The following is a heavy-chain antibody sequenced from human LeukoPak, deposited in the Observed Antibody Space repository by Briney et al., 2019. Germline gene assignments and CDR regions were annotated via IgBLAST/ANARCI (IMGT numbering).Heavy chain of an antibody. CDR1: GGSISSGGYY. CDR2: INHSGST. V-gene: IGHV4-39*07. D-gene: IGHD3-10*01. J-gene: IGHJ4*02. CDR3: ARGSYYPTPDY. Sequence: PSETLSLTCTVSGGSISSGGYYWSWIRQPPGKGLEWIGEINHSGSTNYNPSLKSRVTISVDTSKNQFSLKLSSVTAADTAVYYCARGSYYPTPDYWGQGTLVTVSS.